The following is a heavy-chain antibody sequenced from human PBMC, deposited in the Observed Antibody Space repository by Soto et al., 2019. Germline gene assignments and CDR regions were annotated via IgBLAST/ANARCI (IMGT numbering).Heavy chain of an antibody. D-gene: IGHD4-17*01. Sequence: EVQLLESGGGLVQPGGSLRLSCAASGFTFKSYTMGWVRQVPGNGLEWVSDINPTGGATYYADSVKGRFTISKDNYKDTLHLQMNSLRGEDTVFYHCATAGGVCRYYGHWGQGNLGNGSS. CDR3: ATAGGVCRYYGH. J-gene: IGHJ4*02. CDR1: GFTFKSYT. CDR2: INPTGGAT. V-gene: IGHV3-23*01.